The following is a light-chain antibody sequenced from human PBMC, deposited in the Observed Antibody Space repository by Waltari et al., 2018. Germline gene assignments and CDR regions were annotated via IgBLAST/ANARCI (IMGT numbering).Light chain of an antibody. CDR2: DVN. CDR3: SSFTRTNSWV. J-gene: IGLJ3*02. Sequence: HSALAQPASVSGSPGQSITISCPGTSSDVGGYNYVSWYQQHPGKAPRLMIYDVNNRPSGVSNRFSGSKSGNTASLTISGLQAEDEADYYCSSFTRTNSWVFGVGTKLTVL. V-gene: IGLV2-14*03. CDR1: SSDVGGYNY.